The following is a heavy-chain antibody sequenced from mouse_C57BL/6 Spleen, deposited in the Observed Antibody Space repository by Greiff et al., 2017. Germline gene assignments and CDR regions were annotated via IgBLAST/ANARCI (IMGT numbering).Heavy chain of an antibody. CDR1: GYTFTEYT. V-gene: IGHV1-62-2*01. J-gene: IGHJ4*01. Sequence: VKLMESGAELVKPGASVKLSCKASGYTFTEYTIHWVKQRSGQGLEWIGWFYPGSGSIKYNEKFKDKATLTADKSSSTVYMELSRLTSEDSAVYFCARHDYDGWAMDYWGQGTSVTVSS. D-gene: IGHD2-3*01. CDR3: ARHDYDGWAMDY. CDR2: FYPGSGSI.